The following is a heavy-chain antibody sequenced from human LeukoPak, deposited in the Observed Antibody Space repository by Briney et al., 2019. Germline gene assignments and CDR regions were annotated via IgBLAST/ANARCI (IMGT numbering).Heavy chain of an antibody. CDR2: IYYSGST. Sequence: SETLSLTCTVSGGSISSYYWSWIRQPPGKGLEWIGYIYYSGSTYYNPSLKSRVTISVDTSKNQFSLKLSSVTAADTAVYYCARTRHDSSGYLDAYYFDYWGQGTLVTVSS. D-gene: IGHD3-22*01. CDR1: GGSISSYY. CDR3: ARTRHDSSGYLDAYYFDY. V-gene: IGHV4-59*12. J-gene: IGHJ4*02.